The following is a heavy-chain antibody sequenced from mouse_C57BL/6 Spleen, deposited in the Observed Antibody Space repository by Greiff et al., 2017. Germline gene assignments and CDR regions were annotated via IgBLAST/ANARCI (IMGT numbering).Heavy chain of an antibody. J-gene: IGHJ4*01. Sequence: EVQLQQSGPELVKPGASVKIPCKASGYTFTDYNMDWVKQSHGKSLEWIGDINPNNGGTIYNQKFKGKATLTVDKSSSTAYMELRSLTSEDTAVYYCARSRTDDGYRYAMDYWGQGTSVTVSS. CDR3: ARSRTDDGYRYAMDY. D-gene: IGHD2-3*01. V-gene: IGHV1-18*01. CDR2: INPNNGGT. CDR1: GYTFTDYN.